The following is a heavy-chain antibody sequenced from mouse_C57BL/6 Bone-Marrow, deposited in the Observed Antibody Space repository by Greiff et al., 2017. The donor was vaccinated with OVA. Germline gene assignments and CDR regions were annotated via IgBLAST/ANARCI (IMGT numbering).Heavy chain of an antibody. J-gene: IGHJ3*01. Sequence: EVQLQQSGPELVKPGASVKMSCKASGYTFTDYNMHWVKQSHGKSLEWIGYINPNNGGTSYNQKFKGKATLTVNKSSSTAYMELRSLTSDASAVYYCARRGHISWFAYWGQGTLVTVSA. D-gene: IGHD6-1*01. CDR2: INPNNGGT. CDR1: GYTFTDYN. V-gene: IGHV1-22*01. CDR3: ARRGHISWFAY.